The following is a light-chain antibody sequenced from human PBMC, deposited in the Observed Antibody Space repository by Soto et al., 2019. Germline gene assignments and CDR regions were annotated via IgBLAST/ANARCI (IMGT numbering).Light chain of an antibody. V-gene: IGLV2-14*01. J-gene: IGLJ1*01. Sequence: SVLTQPASVSGSPGQSITFSCTGTSSDIGGYNYVSWYQQHPGKAPKLMIYEVSNRPSGVSDRFSGSKSGNTASLTISGLQAEDEADYYCTSYTSSTTNYVFGTGTKVTVL. CDR1: SSDIGGYNY. CDR2: EVS. CDR3: TSYTSSTTNYV.